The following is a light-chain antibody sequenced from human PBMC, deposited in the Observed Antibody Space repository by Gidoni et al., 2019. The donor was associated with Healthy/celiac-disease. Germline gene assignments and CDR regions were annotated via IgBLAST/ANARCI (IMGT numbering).Light chain of an antibody. CDR3: QKYNSAPRT. J-gene: IGKJ4*01. CDR2: AAS. Sequence: DIQMTQSPSSLSASGGDRVTINCRASQGISKYLAWYQQKPGKVPKLLIYAASTLQSGVPSRFSGSVSGTDFTLTISSLQPEDVATYYCQKYNSAPRTFGGGTKVEIK. CDR1: QGISKY. V-gene: IGKV1-27*01.